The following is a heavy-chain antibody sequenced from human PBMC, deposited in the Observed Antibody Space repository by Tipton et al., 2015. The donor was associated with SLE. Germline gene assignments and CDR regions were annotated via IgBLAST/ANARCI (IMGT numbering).Heavy chain of an antibody. Sequence: TLSLTCEVYGGSFSAYYWSWIRQPPGKGLEWIGEINHSGSINYNPSLKSRVTISVDTSKNQFSLKLSSVTAADTAVYYCARGGGELDYWGQGTLVTVSS. D-gene: IGHD1-26*01. J-gene: IGHJ4*02. CDR3: ARGGGELDY. CDR1: GGSFSAYY. CDR2: INHSGSI. V-gene: IGHV4-34*01.